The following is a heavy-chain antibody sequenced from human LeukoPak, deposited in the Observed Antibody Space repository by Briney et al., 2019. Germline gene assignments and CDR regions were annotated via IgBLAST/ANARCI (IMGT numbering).Heavy chain of an antibody. CDR1: GGTFSSYA. D-gene: IGHD4-23*01. CDR2: IIPIFGTA. CDR3: ARGGKPTAYYFDY. J-gene: IGHJ4*02. V-gene: IGHV1-69*13. Sequence: SVKVSCTASGGTFSSYAISWVRQAPGQGLEWMGGIIPIFGTANYAQKFQGRVTITADESTSTAYMELSSLRSEDTAVYYCARGGKPTAYYFDYWGQGTLVTVSS.